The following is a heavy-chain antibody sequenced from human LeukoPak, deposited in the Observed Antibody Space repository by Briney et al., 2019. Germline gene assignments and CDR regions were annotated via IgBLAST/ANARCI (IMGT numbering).Heavy chain of an antibody. V-gene: IGHV1-2*02. CDR1: GGTFSSYA. Sequence: ASVKVSCKASGGTFSSYAISWVRQAPGQGLEWMGWINPNSGGTNYAQKFQGRVTMTRDTSISTAYMELSRLRSDDTAVYYCARYDCSSTSCYDAFDIWGQGTMVTVSS. J-gene: IGHJ3*02. CDR3: ARYDCSSTSCYDAFDI. D-gene: IGHD2-2*01. CDR2: INPNSGGT.